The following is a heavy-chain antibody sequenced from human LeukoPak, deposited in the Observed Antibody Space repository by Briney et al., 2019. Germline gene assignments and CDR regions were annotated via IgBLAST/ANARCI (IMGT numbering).Heavy chain of an antibody. Sequence: SETLSLTCTVSGGSISSGGYCWSWIRQPPGKGLEWIGYIYQSGSTNYNPSLKSRLTISVDRSKNQFSLQLTSVTAADTAVYYCARGNCSGGSCLNWFDPWGQGTLVTVSS. D-gene: IGHD2-15*01. J-gene: IGHJ5*02. V-gene: IGHV4-30-2*01. CDR1: GGSISSGGYC. CDR2: IYQSGST. CDR3: ARGNCSGGSCLNWFDP.